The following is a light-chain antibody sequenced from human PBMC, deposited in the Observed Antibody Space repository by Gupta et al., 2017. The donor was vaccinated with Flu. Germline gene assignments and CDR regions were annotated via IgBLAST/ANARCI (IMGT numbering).Light chain of an antibody. J-gene: IGKJ4*01. CDR3: QKDNSAHFLT. CDR1: QGISNY. Sequence: SALSASVGDRGTMTCRASQGISNYLAWYKQKPWKGPKLLIYAASTWQAGVPSRFSGSGYGTDVTLTMSSRQLEDVATYYCQKDNSAHFLTFGGGTKVEIK. CDR2: AAS. V-gene: IGKV1-27*01.